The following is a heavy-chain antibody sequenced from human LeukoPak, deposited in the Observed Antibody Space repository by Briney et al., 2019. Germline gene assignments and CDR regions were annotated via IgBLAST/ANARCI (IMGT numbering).Heavy chain of an antibody. CDR2: ISDNGGRT. CDR3: ATDGEGDPSAYYLV. D-gene: IGHD3-22*01. J-gene: IGHJ4*02. V-gene: IGHV3-23*01. CDR1: GFTFSGYA. Sequence: PAGGSLRLSCAASGFTFSGYAMSWVRQAPGKGLEWVSTISDNGGRTYYADSVKGRFTISRDNSKNTLFLQMNSLRAEDSAVYYCATDGEGDPSAYYLVGGQGTLITVSS.